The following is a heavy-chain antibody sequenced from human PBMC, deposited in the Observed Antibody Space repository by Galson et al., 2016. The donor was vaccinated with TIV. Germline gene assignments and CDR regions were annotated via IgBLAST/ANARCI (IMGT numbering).Heavy chain of an antibody. D-gene: IGHD2-2*01. Sequence: SLRLSCAASGFAVSNFAMSWVRQAPGKGLEWVSTISGTGISTYYADSVKGRFTVSRDTSTKTLYLQMNSLRAEDTAVYYCVRKDQVADFCSTTSCSHDYWGQGTLVTVSS. J-gene: IGHJ4*02. CDR3: VRKDQVADFCSTTSCSHDY. V-gene: IGHV3-23*01. CDR1: GFAVSNFA. CDR2: ISGTGIST.